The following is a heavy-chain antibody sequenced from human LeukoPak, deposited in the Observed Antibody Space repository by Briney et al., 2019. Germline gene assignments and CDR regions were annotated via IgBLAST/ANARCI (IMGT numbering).Heavy chain of an antibody. CDR2: IYTSGSI. CDR3: ARDKRVAVAGTYIYYYYMDF. Sequence: PSETLSLTCTVSGGSISSYYWSWIRQPAGKGLEWIGRIYTSGSITYNPSLKSRVSMSVDTSKNQFSLKLSSVTAADTAVYYCARDKRVAVAGTYIYYYYMDFWGNGTTVT. D-gene: IGHD6-19*01. J-gene: IGHJ6*03. V-gene: IGHV4-4*07. CDR1: GGSISSYY.